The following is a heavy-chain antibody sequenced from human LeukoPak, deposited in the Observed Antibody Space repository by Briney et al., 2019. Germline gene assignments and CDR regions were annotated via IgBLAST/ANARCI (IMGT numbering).Heavy chain of an antibody. CDR2: IYYSGST. D-gene: IGHD3-10*01. CDR3: ARIRGGPTNRLAFDY. Sequence: SETLSLTCTVSGGSISSYYWSWLRQPPGKGLECIGHIYYSGSTNYTPSLKSRVTISVDTSKNQFSLKLSSVTAADTAVYYCARIRGGPTNRLAFDYWGQGTLVTVSS. J-gene: IGHJ4*02. CDR1: GGSISSYY. V-gene: IGHV4-59*01.